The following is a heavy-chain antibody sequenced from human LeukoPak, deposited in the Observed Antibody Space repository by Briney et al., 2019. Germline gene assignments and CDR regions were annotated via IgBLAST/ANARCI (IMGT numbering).Heavy chain of an antibody. J-gene: IGHJ3*02. Sequence: ASVKVSCKASGYTFTGYYMHWVRQAPGQGLEWMGWINPNSGGTNYAQKFQGRVTMTRDTSISTAYMELSRLRSDDTAVYYCARVIYSSSWSIDAFDIWGQGTMVTVSS. CDR3: ARVIYSSSWSIDAFDI. CDR1: GYTFTGYY. V-gene: IGHV1-2*02. CDR2: INPNSGGT. D-gene: IGHD6-13*01.